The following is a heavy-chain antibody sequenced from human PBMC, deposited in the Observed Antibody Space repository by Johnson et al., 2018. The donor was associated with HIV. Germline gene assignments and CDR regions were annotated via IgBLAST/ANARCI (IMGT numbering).Heavy chain of an antibody. Sequence: QMQLVESGGGVVQPGTSLRLSCAASGFTFSSYGMHWVRQAPGKGLEWVAVISYDGSNKYYADSVKGRFTISRDNSKNSLYLQMNSLRTEDTAVYYCARDRTSRQGDAFEIWGQGTRGTVSA. CDR2: ISYDGSNK. CDR1: GFTFSSYG. V-gene: IGHV3-30*03. CDR3: ARDRTSRQGDAFEI. J-gene: IGHJ3*02.